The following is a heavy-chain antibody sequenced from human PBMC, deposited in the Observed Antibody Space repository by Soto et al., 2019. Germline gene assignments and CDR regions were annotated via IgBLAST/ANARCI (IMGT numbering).Heavy chain of an antibody. D-gene: IGHD3-3*01. CDR1: GYTFTSYG. J-gene: IGHJ4*02. V-gene: IGHV1-18*01. CDR3: ARDQEDDFWSGPLDY. Sequence: ASVKVSCKASGYTFTSYGISWVRQAPGQGLEWMGWISAYNGNTNYAQKLQGRVTMTTDTSASTAYMELSSLRSEDTAVYYCARDQEDDFWSGPLDYWGQGTLVTVSS. CDR2: ISAYNGNT.